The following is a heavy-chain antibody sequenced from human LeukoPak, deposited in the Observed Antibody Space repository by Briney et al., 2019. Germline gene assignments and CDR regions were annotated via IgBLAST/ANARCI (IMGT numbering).Heavy chain of an antibody. D-gene: IGHD2-21*01. V-gene: IGHV1-2*02. Sequence: ASVKVSCKASGYTFTGYYMHWVRQAPGQGLEWMGWITPNIGGTNYAQKFQGRVTMTRDTSISTAYMELSRLRTDDTAVYYCARDPSRLFSGRHRPSAPWGQGTLVTVSS. CDR3: ARDPSRLFSGRHRPSAP. CDR2: ITPNIGGT. J-gene: IGHJ5*02. CDR1: GYTFTGYY.